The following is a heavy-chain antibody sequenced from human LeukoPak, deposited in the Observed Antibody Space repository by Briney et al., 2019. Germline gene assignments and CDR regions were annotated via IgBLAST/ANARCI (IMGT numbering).Heavy chain of an antibody. CDR3: ARLGGYSSGWYDPTPPHFDY. CDR2: IYYSGST. Sequence: SETLSLTRTVSGGSISNYYWSWIRQPPGKGLGWIGYIYYSGSTNYNPSLKSRVTISVDTSKNQFSLKLSSVTAADTAVYYCARLGGYSSGWYDPTPPHFDYWGQGTLVTVSS. V-gene: IGHV4-59*08. J-gene: IGHJ4*02. D-gene: IGHD6-19*01. CDR1: GGSISNYY.